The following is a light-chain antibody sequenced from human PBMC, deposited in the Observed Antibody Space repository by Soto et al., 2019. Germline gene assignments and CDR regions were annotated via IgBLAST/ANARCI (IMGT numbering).Light chain of an antibody. V-gene: IGLV7-46*01. CDR2: DTS. CDR1: TGAVTSGHY. CDR3: LLSYLRRRV. Sequence: QAVVTQEPSLTVSPGGTVTLTCGSSTGAVTSGHYPYWFQQKPGQAPRTLIYDTSNKHSWTPARFSGSLLGGKAALTLSGAQPEDEAEYYCLLSYLRRRVFRTGTKLTVL. J-gene: IGLJ1*01.